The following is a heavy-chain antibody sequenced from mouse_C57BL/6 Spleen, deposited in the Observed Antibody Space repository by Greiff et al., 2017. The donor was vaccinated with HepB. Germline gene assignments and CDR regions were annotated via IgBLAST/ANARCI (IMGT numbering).Heavy chain of an antibody. Sequence: QVQLQQPGAELVRPGSSVKLSCKASGYTFTSYWMHWVKQRPIQGLEWIGNIDPSDSETHYNQKFKDKATLTVDKSSSTAYMQLSSLTSEDSAVYDCARLGITTVVASDYAMDYWGQGTSVTVSS. CDR3: ARLGITTVVASDYAMDY. CDR2: IDPSDSET. V-gene: IGHV1-52*01. CDR1: GYTFTSYW. D-gene: IGHD1-1*01. J-gene: IGHJ4*01.